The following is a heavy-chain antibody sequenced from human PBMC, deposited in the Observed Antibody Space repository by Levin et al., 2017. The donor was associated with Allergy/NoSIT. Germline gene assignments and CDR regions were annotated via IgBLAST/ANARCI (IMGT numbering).Heavy chain of an antibody. CDR3: AKEIRYSSGWHDYYYGMDV. CDR2: ISWNSGSI. CDR1: GFTFDDYA. V-gene: IGHV3-9*01. J-gene: IGHJ6*02. D-gene: IGHD6-19*01. Sequence: GGSLRLSCAASGFTFDDYAMHWVRQAPGKGLEWVSGISWNSGSIGYADSVKGRFTISRDNAKNSLYLQMNSLRAEDTALYYCAKEIRYSSGWHDYYYGMDVWGQGTTVTVSS.